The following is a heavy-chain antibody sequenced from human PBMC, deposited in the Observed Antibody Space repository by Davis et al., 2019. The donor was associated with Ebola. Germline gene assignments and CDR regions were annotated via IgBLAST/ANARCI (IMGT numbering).Heavy chain of an antibody. CDR3: ARAGFDEVLDY. Sequence: PGGSLRLSCAASGFIFRTYAMHWVRQAPGKGLEWVAVVSHSERERFYADSVNGRFTISRDNSENTLYLQMNSLTADETSVYYCARAGFDEVLDYWGQGTPVTVSS. CDR2: VSHSERER. CDR1: GFIFRTYA. V-gene: IGHV3-30*04. J-gene: IGHJ4*02. D-gene: IGHD3-3*01.